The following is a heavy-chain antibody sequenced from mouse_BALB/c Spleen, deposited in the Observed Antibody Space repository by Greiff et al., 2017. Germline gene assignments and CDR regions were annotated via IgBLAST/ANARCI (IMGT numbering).Heavy chain of an antibody. J-gene: IGHJ4*01. D-gene: IGHD4-1*01. CDR3: ARDSNWGAMDY. CDR2: ISYDGSN. V-gene: IGHV3-6*02. Sequence: EVQLQESGPGLVKPSQSLSLTCSVTGYSITSGYYWNWIRQFPGNKLEWMGYISYDGSNNYNPSLKNRISITRDTSKNQFFLKLNSVTTEDTATYYCARDSNWGAMDYWGQGTSVTVSS. CDR1: GYSITSGYY.